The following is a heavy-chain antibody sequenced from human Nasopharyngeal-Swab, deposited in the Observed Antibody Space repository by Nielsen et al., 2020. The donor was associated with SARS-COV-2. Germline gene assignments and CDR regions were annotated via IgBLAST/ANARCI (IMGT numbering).Heavy chain of an antibody. CDR3: AREGILWFGEEMWLFFDY. J-gene: IGHJ4*02. D-gene: IGHD3-10*01. Sequence: WIRQPPGKGLEWIGYIYHSGSTYYNPSLKSRVTISVDRSKNQFSLKLSSVTAADTAAYYCAREGILWFGEEMWLFFDYWGQGTLVTVSS. V-gene: IGHV4-30-2*01. CDR2: IYHSGST.